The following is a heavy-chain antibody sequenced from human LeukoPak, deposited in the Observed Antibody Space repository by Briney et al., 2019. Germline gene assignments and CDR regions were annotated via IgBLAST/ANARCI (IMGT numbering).Heavy chain of an antibody. V-gene: IGHV3-11*01. D-gene: IGHD3-3*01. Sequence: GGSLRLSCAASGFTFSHYYMSWIRQAPGKGLEWILYISSSGSTIYYADSVKGRFTLSRDNAKNSLYLQMNSLRAEDTAVYYCCRSGYYRRGAFDIWGQGTMVTVSS. CDR3: CRSGYYRRGAFDI. J-gene: IGHJ3*02. CDR2: ISSSGSTI. CDR1: GFTFSHYY.